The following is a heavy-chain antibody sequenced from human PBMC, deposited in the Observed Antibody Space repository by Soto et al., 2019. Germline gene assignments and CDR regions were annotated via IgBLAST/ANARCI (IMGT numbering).Heavy chain of an antibody. Sequence: PSDTLSLTCAVYGGSFSGYYWSWIRQPPGKGLEWIGEINHSGSTNYNPSLKSRVTISVDTSKNQFSLKLSSVTAADTAVYYCARTGRVVVPAASVFDWFDPWGQGTLVPVSS. V-gene: IGHV4-34*01. CDR3: ARTGRVVVPAASVFDWFDP. CDR2: INHSGST. D-gene: IGHD2-2*01. J-gene: IGHJ5*02. CDR1: GGSFSGYY.